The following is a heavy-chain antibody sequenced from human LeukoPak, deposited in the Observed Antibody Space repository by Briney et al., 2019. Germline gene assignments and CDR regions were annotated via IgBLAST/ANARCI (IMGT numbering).Heavy chain of an antibody. V-gene: IGHV4-59*01. Sequence: SETLSLTCTVSGGSISSYYWSWIRQPPGKGLEWIGYIYYSGSTNYNPSLKSRVTISVDTSKNQFSLKLSSVTAADTAVYYCARERGYSYDHYFDYWGQGTLVTVSS. CDR1: GGSISSYY. CDR3: ARERGYSYDHYFDY. CDR2: IYYSGST. D-gene: IGHD5-18*01. J-gene: IGHJ4*02.